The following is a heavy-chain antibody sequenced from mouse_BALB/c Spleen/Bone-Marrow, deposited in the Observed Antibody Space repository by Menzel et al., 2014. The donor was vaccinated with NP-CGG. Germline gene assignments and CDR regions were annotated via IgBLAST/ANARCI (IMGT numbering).Heavy chain of an antibody. CDR3: ARQLLRYHFDY. CDR1: GFTFSSYA. CDR2: ISSGGSYT. J-gene: IGHJ2*01. Sequence: EVKVVEPGGGLVKPGGSLKLSCAASGFTFSSYAMSWVRQTPEKRLEWVATISSGGSYTYYPDSVKGRFTISRDNAKNTLYLQMSSLRSEDTAMYYCARQLLRYHFDYWGQGTTLTVSS. V-gene: IGHV5-9-3*01. D-gene: IGHD1-1*01.